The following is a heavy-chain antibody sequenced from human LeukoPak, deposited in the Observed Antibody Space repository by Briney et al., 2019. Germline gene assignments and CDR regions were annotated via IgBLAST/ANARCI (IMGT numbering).Heavy chain of an antibody. CDR1: GFTFNSYW. CDR2: IKQDGSEK. CDR3: ATNPHRDAVY. V-gene: IGHV3-7*05. Sequence: GGSLRLSCAASGFTFNSYWMNWVRQAPGKGLEWVANIKQDGSEKYYVDSVKGRFTISRDNAKNSLYVQLNSQRAEDTAVYYCATNPHRDAVYWGQGTLVTVSS. D-gene: IGHD2-2*01. J-gene: IGHJ4*02.